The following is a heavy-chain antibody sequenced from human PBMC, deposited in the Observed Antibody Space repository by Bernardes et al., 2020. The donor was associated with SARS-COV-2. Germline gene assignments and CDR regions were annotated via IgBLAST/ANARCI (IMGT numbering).Heavy chain of an antibody. CDR1: GFTFSSYA. J-gene: IGHJ4*02. Sequence: GSLRLSCAASGFTFSSYAMSWVRQAPGKGLEWVSAISGSGGSTYYADSVKGRFTISRDNSKNTLYLQMNSLRAEDTAVYYCATYYDYVWGSYRDPYYFDYWGQGTLVTVSS. CDR2: ISGSGGST. V-gene: IGHV3-23*01. CDR3: ATYYDYVWGSYRDPYYFDY. D-gene: IGHD3-16*02.